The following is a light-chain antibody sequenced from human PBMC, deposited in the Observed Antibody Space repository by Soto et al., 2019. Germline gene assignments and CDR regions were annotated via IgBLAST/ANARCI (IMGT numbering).Light chain of an antibody. J-gene: IGLJ1*01. CDR3: CSYTGMSTYV. V-gene: IGLV2-14*01. Sequence: QSVLTQPASVSGSPGQSITISCSGTSNDIGGFAFVSWYQQRPGKAPQLLIYEVSNRPSGVSDRFSASKSGNTASLTISGLQTEDEADYFCCSYTGMSTYVFGTGTKLTV. CDR1: SNDIGGFAF. CDR2: EVS.